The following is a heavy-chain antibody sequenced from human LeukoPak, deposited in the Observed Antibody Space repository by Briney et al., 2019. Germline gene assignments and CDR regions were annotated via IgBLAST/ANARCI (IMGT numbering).Heavy chain of an antibody. CDR2: ISAYNGST. V-gene: IGHV1-18*01. Sequence: ASVKVSCKASGYTFTSYGISWVRQAPGHGLEWMGMISAYNGSTNYAQQFQGRVTMTTDTSTSTAYLVLRSLRSDDTAVYYCAIDSRRSSDGYGSSTSCYMSNDYWGQGTRVSVSS. CDR3: AIDSRRSSDGYGSSTSCYMSNDY. CDR1: GYTFTSYG. J-gene: IGHJ4*02. D-gene: IGHD2-2*02.